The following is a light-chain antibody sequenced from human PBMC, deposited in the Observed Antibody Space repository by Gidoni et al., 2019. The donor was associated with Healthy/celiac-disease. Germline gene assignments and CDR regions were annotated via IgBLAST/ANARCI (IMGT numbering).Light chain of an antibody. CDR2: GAS. J-gene: IGKJ4*01. V-gene: IGKV3D-15*01. CDR3: QQYNNWPPLT. CDR1: QSVSSN. Sequence: EIVMPQSPATLSVSPGESATLSCRASQSVSSNLAWYQQKPGQAPRLLIYGASTRATGIPARFSGSGYGTEFTLTISRLQSEDFAVYYCQQYNNWPPLTFGGGTKVEIK.